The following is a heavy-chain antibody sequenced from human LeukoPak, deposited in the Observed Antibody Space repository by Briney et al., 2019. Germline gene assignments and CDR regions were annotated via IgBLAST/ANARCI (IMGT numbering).Heavy chain of an antibody. CDR2: INQDGSEK. CDR3: VRDSSTPDY. J-gene: IGHJ4*02. CDR1: GFTFTSYW. V-gene: IGHV3-7*01. D-gene: IGHD3-10*01. Sequence: PGGSLRLSCAASGFTFTSYWMSWVRQAPGKGLAWVANINQDGSEKYYVDSVKGRFTISRDNARNSLHLQMSSLRAEDTAVYYCVRDSSTPDYWGQGTLVTVSS.